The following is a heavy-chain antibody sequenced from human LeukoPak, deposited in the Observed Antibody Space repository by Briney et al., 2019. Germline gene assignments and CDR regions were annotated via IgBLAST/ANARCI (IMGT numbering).Heavy chain of an antibody. J-gene: IGHJ5*02. CDR3: ARARGQAAISSRFDP. CDR2: INPNSGGT. Sequence: ASVKVSCKASGYTFTGYYMHWVRQAPGQGLEWMGWINPNSGGTNYAQKFQGRVTMTRDTSISTAYMELSRLRSDDTAVYYCARARGQAAISSRFDPWGQGTLVTVSS. CDR1: GYTFTGYY. V-gene: IGHV1-2*02. D-gene: IGHD2-2*01.